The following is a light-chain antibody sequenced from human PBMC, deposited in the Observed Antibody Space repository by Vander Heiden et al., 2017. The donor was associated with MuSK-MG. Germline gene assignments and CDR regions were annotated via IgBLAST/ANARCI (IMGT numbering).Light chain of an antibody. Sequence: DIQMTQSPSTLSASVGDRVTITCRASQSISSWLAWYQQKPGKAPKLLIYDASRWESGVPSRFSGSGSGTEFTLTISSLQPDDFATYYCGQYNSYATFGQGTKVEIK. CDR1: QSISSW. CDR3: GQYNSYAT. CDR2: DAS. J-gene: IGKJ1*01. V-gene: IGKV1-5*01.